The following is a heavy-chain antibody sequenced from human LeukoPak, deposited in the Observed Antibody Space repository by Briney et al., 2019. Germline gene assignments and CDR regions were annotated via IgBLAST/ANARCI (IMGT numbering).Heavy chain of an antibody. CDR2: MNPNSGNT. J-gene: IGHJ4*02. CDR1: GYTFTSYD. D-gene: IGHD6-13*01. V-gene: IGHV1-8*01. CDR3: ARDSGIAAREGADY. Sequence: ASVKVSCKASGYTFTSYDINWVRQATGQGLEWMRWMNPNSGNTGYAQKFQGRVTMTRNTSISSAYMELSSLRSEDTAVYYCARDSGIAAREGADYWGQGTLVTVSS.